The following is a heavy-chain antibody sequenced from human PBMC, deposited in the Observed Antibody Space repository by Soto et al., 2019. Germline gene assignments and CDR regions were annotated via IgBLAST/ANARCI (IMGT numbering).Heavy chain of an antibody. CDR3: ARDIYGIYYYYRMDV. CDR1: GGSISSSSYY. Sequence: SETLSLTCTVSGGSISSSSYYWGWIRQPPGKGLEWIGSIYYSGSTYYNPSLKSRVTISVDTSKNQFSLKLSSVTAADTAVYYCARDIYGIYYYYRMDVWGQGTTVTVSS. D-gene: IGHD3-10*01. CDR2: IYYSGST. V-gene: IGHV4-39*02. J-gene: IGHJ6*02.